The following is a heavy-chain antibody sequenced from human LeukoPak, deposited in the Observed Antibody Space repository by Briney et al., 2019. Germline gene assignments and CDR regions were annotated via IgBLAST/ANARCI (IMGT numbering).Heavy chain of an antibody. V-gene: IGHV1-8*01. CDR3: ARVNKYYDFWSGYSRDLDY. Sequence: WASVKVSRKASGYTFTSYDINWVRQATGQGLEWMGWMNPNSGNTGYAQKFQGRVTMTRNTSISTAYMELSSLRSEDTAVYYCARVNKYYDFWSGYSRDLDYWGQGTLVTVSS. CDR1: GYTFTSYD. J-gene: IGHJ4*02. CDR2: MNPNSGNT. D-gene: IGHD3-3*01.